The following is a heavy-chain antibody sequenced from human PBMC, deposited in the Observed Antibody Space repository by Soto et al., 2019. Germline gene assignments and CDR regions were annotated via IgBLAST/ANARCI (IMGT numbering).Heavy chain of an antibody. CDR1: GFSLSTSGVG. V-gene: IGHV2-5*02. CDR3: AHIRVERYFDY. D-gene: IGHD1-1*01. J-gene: IGHJ4*02. CDR2: IDWDDDK. Sequence: QITLKESGPTLVKPTQTLTLTCTFSGFSLSTSGVGVGWIRQPPGKALEWRALIDWDDDKRYSPSLKCRLTINKDTSKNQVFLTMTNMEPVDTATYYCAHIRVERYFDYWGQGTLVTVSS.